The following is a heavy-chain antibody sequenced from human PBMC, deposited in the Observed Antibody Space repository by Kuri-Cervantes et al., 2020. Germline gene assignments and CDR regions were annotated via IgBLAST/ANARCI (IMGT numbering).Heavy chain of an antibody. J-gene: IGHJ4*02. CDR3: ARAYSSSWYNHSPEFGY. CDR2: INAGNGNT. V-gene: IGHV1-3*01. Sequence: ASVKVSCKASGYTFTSYAMHWVRQAPGQRLEWMGWINAGNGNTKYSQKFQGRVTITRDTSASTAYMELSSLRSEDTAVYYCARAYSSSWYNHSPEFGYWGQGTLVTVSS. CDR1: GYTFTSYA. D-gene: IGHD6-13*01.